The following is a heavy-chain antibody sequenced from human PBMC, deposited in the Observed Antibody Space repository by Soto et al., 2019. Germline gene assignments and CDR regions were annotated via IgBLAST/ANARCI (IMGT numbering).Heavy chain of an antibody. Sequence: GASVKASCKDSGYTFASYAMRWVRQAPGQRLEWMGWINAGNGNTKYSQKFQGRVTITRDTSASTAYMELSSLRSEDTAVYYCAIEKGPGYYFDYWGQGTLVTVSS. CDR3: AIEKGPGYYFDY. V-gene: IGHV1-3*01. CDR2: INAGNGNT. J-gene: IGHJ4*02. D-gene: IGHD3-10*01. CDR1: GYTFASYA.